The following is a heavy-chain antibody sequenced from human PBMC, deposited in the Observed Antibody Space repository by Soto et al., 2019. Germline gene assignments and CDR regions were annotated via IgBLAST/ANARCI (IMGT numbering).Heavy chain of an antibody. D-gene: IGHD3-9*01. CDR3: ARYYDILTDASWFDP. CDR2: IYYSGST. J-gene: IGHJ5*02. V-gene: IGHV4-30-4*01. Sequence: TLSLTCTVSGGSISSGDYYWSWIRQPPGKGLEWIGYIYYSGSTYYNPSLKSRVTISVDTSKNQFSLKLSSVTAADTAVYYCARYYDILTDASWFDPWGQGTLVTAPQ. CDR1: GGSISSGDYY.